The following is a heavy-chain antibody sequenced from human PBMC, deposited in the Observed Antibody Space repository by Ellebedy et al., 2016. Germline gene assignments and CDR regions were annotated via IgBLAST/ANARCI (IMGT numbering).Heavy chain of an antibody. V-gene: IGHV5-10-1*01. J-gene: IGHJ4*02. D-gene: IGHD2-8*01. Sequence: GESLKISCKGSGYSFTSHWISWVRQMPGKGLEWMGRIDPSDSYTNYSPSFQGHVTISADKSISTAYLQWSSLKASDTAMYYCARSFRYCTNGVSHHTLYYFDYWGQGTLVTVSS. CDR2: IDPSDSYT. CDR1: GYSFTSHW. CDR3: ARSFRYCTNGVSHHTLYYFDY.